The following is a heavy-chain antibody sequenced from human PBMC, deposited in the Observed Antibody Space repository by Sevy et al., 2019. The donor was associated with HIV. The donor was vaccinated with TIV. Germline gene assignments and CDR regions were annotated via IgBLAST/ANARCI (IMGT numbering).Heavy chain of an antibody. CDR3: SRDRSNYAAQYFDY. CDR1: GFTFSDYY. Sequence: GESLKISCAVSGFTFSDYYMSWIRQAPGKGLEWVSDISSGSTYTKYADSVKGRFTISRDNAKNSLYLQMNSLRVEDTAVYYCSRDRSNYAAQYFDYWGQGTLVTVSS. V-gene: IGHV3-11*06. J-gene: IGHJ4*02. D-gene: IGHD4-4*01. CDR2: ISSGSTYT.